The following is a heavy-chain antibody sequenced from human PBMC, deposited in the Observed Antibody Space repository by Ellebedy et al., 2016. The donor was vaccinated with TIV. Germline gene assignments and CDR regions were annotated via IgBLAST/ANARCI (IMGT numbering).Heavy chain of an antibody. V-gene: IGHV4-39*01. CDR2: VYYSGSA. CDR1: GGSISSNSHY. D-gene: IGHD3-10*01. Sequence: MPSETLSLTCTVSGGSISSNSHYWGWIRQPPGKGLEWIGSVYYSGSAYYNPSLKSRVTISVDTSKNQFSLRLSSVTATDTAVYYCARGWYYYSAGTYCHADYWGRGTLVTVSS. J-gene: IGHJ4*02. CDR3: ARGWYYYSAGTYCHADY.